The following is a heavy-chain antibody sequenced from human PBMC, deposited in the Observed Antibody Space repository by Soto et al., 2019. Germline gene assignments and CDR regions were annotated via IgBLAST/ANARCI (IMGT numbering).Heavy chain of an antibody. Sequence: EVQLLESGGDLVQPGGSLRLSCEASEFSFGGYAMSWVRQAPGKGLEWVSSISGSGASAFYADSVRGRFTISRDNTGNTVSLQMNSLRAEDTALYYCAKGSRGYTTYYFDYWGQGTRITVSS. CDR1: EFSFGGYA. CDR3: AKGSRGYTTYYFDY. V-gene: IGHV3-23*01. J-gene: IGHJ4*02. D-gene: IGHD5-18*01. CDR2: ISGSGASA.